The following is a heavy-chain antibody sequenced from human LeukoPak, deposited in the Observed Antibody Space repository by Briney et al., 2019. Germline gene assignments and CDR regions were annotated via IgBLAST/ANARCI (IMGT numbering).Heavy chain of an antibody. J-gene: IGHJ3*02. V-gene: IGHV3-11*04. CDR3: ARAYLDAFDI. CDR2: ITNSGNSI. CDR1: GFTFSHYY. Sequence: GSLRLSCAASGFTFSHYYMSWIRQAPGKGLEWVSYITNSGNSIFYADSVKGRFTISRDNAKNSLYLQMNSLRAEDTAVYYCARAYLDAFDIWGQGTMVTASS.